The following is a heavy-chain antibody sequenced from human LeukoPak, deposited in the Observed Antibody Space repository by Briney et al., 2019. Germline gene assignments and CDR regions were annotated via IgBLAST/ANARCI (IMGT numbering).Heavy chain of an antibody. D-gene: IGHD3-10*01. CDR1: GGSISTNTYY. Sequence: PSETLSLTCVVSGGSISTNTYYWGWIRLPPGKGLEWIGEIHHRGTTYYNPSLRSRVTISVDTSKNQFSLRLTSVTAADTAVYYCARVTYNGYQHFDYWGQGNLVTVS. CDR2: IHHRGTT. V-gene: IGHV4-39*07. J-gene: IGHJ4*02. CDR3: ARVTYNGYQHFDY.